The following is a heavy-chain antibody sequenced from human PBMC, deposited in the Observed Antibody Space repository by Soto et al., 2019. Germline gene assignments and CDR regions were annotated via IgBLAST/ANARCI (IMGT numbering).Heavy chain of an antibody. CDR3: VVPITGTVREPR. CDR1: GYTLTSYY. Sequence: XSVKVSCKASGYTLTSYYMHWVRQAPGQGLEWMGIINPSGGSTSYAQKFQGRVTMTRDTSTSTVYMELSSLRSEDTAVYYCVVPITGTVREPRWGQGTLVTVSS. CDR2: INPSGGST. J-gene: IGHJ4*02. V-gene: IGHV1-46*01. D-gene: IGHD1-7*01.